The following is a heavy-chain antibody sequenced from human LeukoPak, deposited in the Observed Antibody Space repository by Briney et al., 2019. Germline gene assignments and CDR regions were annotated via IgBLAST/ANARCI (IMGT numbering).Heavy chain of an antibody. J-gene: IGHJ4*02. Sequence: GGSLRLSCVASGFPFSSYWMTWVRQAPGKGLEWVANIKQDGSKKSYVDSVKGRFTISGDNAKNSLYLQMNSLRAEDTAIYYCTRVGYIDEGIDYWGQGTLVTVSS. D-gene: IGHD5-24*01. CDR1: GFPFSSYW. V-gene: IGHV3-7*04. CDR2: IKQDGSKK. CDR3: TRVGYIDEGIDY.